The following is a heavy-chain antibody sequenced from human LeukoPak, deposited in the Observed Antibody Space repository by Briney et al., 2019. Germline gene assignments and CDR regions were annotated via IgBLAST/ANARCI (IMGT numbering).Heavy chain of an antibody. CDR2: IIGGGGTT. CDR3: AKDPDSRSQGYFDY. CDR1: GFTFSSYA. D-gene: IGHD1-26*01. Sequence: GSLRLSCAASGFTFSSYAMSWVRRAPGKGLEWVSAIIGGGGTTYYADSVKGRFTISRDNSMNTLFLQMNSLRADDTAVYYCAKDPDSRSQGYFDYWGQGTLVTVSS. V-gene: IGHV3-23*01. J-gene: IGHJ4*02.